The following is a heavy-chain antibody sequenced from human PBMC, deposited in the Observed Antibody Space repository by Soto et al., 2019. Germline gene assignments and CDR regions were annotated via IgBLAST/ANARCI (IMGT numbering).Heavy chain of an antibody. CDR2: IRSEAYGWTT. Sequence: GGSLRLSCTASVFTFGDYAMSWVRQAPGKGLECVGFIRSEAYGWTTEYAASVKGRFTISRDDSKSIAYLQMNSLRTEDTAVYYCTRAGGRGCGSYFDYWGQGTKVTVSS. D-gene: IGHD2-8*02. CDR1: VFTFGDYA. CDR3: TRAGGRGCGSYFDY. J-gene: IGHJ4*02. V-gene: IGHV3-49*04.